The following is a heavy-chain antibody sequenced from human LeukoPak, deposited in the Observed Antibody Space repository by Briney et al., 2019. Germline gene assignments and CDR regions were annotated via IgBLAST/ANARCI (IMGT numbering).Heavy chain of an antibody. CDR2: IKHDGSEK. J-gene: IGHJ5*02. D-gene: IGHD1-7*01. V-gene: IGHV3-7*01. CDR3: AKLRGTARFDP. CDR1: GFAFTTYF. Sequence: GGSLKLSCAASGFAFTTYFMSWVRQAPGKGLEWVAKIKHDGSEKYYVDSVKGRFTISRDNAKNSLYLQMTNLRAEDTAIYYCAKLRGTARFDPWGQGTLVTVSS.